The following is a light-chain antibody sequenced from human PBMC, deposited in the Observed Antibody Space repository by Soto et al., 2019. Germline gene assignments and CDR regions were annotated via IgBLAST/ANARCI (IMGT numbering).Light chain of an antibody. J-gene: IGKJ3*01. CDR1: QDVSRY. CDR2: AAS. CDR3: QRLNSYVFA. V-gene: IGKV1-9*01. Sequence: DIQLTQSPSFLSASVGDRVTITCRASQDVSRYLAWYQQKPGKAPNLLIYAASTLRSGVPSRFSGSGSETEFTRTISGLQPEDFATYYCQRLNSYVFAFGAGTKVDIK.